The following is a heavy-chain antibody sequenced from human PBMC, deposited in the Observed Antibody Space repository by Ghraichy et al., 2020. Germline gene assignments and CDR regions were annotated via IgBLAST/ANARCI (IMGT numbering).Heavy chain of an antibody. D-gene: IGHD3-10*01. CDR3: AKGGSGSHYYGMDV. Sequence: GSLRLSCAASGFTFSSYAISWVRQAPGKGLEWVSAISGSGGSTYYADSVKGRFTISRDNSKNTLYLQMNSLRAEDTAVYYCAKGGSGSHYYGMDVWGQGTTVTVSS. V-gene: IGHV3-23*01. J-gene: IGHJ6*02. CDR2: ISGSGGST. CDR1: GFTFSSYA.